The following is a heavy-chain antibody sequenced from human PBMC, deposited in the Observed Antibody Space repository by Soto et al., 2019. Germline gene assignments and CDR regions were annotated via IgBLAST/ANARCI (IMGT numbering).Heavy chain of an antibody. CDR2: IIPMFGTA. CDR3: ARVGPAQYYDSSGYYSPLDY. V-gene: IGHV1-69*01. D-gene: IGHD3-22*01. J-gene: IGHJ4*02. Sequence: QVQLVQSGAEVKKPGSSVKVSCKASGDTFSSYAINWVRQAPGQGLEWMGGIIPMFGTANYAQKFKGRVTIIAGECTSTVYMELSSLRSEDTVVYYCARVGPAQYYDSSGYYSPLDYWGQGTLVTVSS. CDR1: GDTFSSYA.